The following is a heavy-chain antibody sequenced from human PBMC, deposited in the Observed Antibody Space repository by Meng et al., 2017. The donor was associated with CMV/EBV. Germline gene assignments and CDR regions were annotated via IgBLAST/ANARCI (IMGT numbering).Heavy chain of an antibody. CDR1: Y. Sequence: YMHWVRQAPGQGLEWMGWINPNSGGTNYAQKFKGRVTMTRDTSISTAYMELSRLRSDDTAVYYCARDPSTYDFWSGYYIATDNWFDPWGQGTLVTVSS. J-gene: IGHJ5*02. CDR3: ARDPSTYDFWSGYYIATDNWFDP. CDR2: INPNSGGT. V-gene: IGHV1-2*02. D-gene: IGHD3-3*01.